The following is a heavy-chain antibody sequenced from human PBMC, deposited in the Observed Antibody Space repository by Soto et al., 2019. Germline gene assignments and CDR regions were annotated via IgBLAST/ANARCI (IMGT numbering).Heavy chain of an antibody. V-gene: IGHV5-10-1*01. CDR3: ARVGDYYGSGSYYTHYYYYYYGMDV. CDR2: IDPSDSYT. Sequence: PGESLKISCKGSGYSFTSYWISWVRQMPGKGLEWMGRIDPSDSYTNYSPSFQGHVTISADKSISTAYLQWSSLKASDTAMYYCARVGDYYGSGSYYTHYYYYYYGMDVWGQGTTVTVSS. D-gene: IGHD3-10*01. J-gene: IGHJ6*02. CDR1: GYSFTSYW.